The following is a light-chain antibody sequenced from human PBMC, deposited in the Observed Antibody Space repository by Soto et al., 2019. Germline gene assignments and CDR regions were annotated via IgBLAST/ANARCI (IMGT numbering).Light chain of an antibody. CDR3: QQYSSFSLT. Sequence: DIQMTQSPSTLSASVGDRVTITCRASQSISSWLAWYQQKPGKAPKRLIQKASILESGVPSRFSGSGSGTEFPLTLSSLQPDDFATYCCQQYSSFSLTFGGGTRVDIK. J-gene: IGKJ4*01. CDR2: KAS. V-gene: IGKV1-5*03. CDR1: QSISSW.